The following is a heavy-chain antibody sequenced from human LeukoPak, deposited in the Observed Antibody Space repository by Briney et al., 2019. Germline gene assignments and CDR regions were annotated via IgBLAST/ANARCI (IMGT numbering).Heavy chain of an antibody. D-gene: IGHD6-19*01. J-gene: IGHJ4*02. V-gene: IGHV3-21*01. Sequence: GGSLRLSCAASGFTFNNYSMNWVRQAPGKGLEWVSSISSSSSYIYYADSVKGRFTISRDNAKNSLYLQMNSLRAEDTAVYYCARDAHSSGWTDYFDYWGQGTLVTVSS. CDR2: ISSSSSYI. CDR1: GFTFNNYS. CDR3: ARDAHSSGWTDYFDY.